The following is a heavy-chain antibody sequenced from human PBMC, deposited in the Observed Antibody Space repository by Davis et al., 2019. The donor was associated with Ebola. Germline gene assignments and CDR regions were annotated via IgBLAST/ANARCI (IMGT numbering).Heavy chain of an antibody. J-gene: IGHJ3*02. V-gene: IGHV1-18*01. CDR1: GYSFKNYA. CDR2: ISAYNGNT. Sequence: ASVKVSCKASGYSFKNYAISWVRQAPGQGLEWMGWISAYNGNTNYAQKVQGRVSMTTDTSTGTAYLDLRSLRSDDTAVYFCARTSIVGTTTTASDIWGQGTLVTVSS. CDR3: ARTSIVGTTTTASDI. D-gene: IGHD1-26*01.